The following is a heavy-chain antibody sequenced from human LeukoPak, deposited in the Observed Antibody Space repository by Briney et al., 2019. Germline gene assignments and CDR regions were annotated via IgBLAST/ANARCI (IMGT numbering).Heavy chain of an antibody. V-gene: IGHV3-15*04. CDR2: IASKTDGGTT. CDR3: TTGIRGD. Sequence: GGSLRLSCAASGITFSSYWMHWVRQAPGKGLEWVGRIASKTDGGTTDNAAPVKGRFTISRDDSKNTLFLQMNSLKTEDTAVYYCTTGIRGDCGQGTLVTVSS. CDR1: GITFSSYW. J-gene: IGHJ4*02.